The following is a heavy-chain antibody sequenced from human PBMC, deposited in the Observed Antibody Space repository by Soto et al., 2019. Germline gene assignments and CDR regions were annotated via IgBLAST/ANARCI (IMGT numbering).Heavy chain of an antibody. CDR3: ARLGVNRSYRDSFSYYSYGMDV. CDR1: GYTFTSYG. CDR2: SSAYNGNT. D-gene: IGHD1-26*01. Sequence: QVQLVQSGAEVKKPGASVKVSCKASGYTFTSYGINWVRQAPGQGLEWMGWSSAYNGNTNYEQKLQGRVTMTTDTSTSTAYMELRGLRYDDTAVYYCARLGVNRSYRDSFSYYSYGMDVWGQGTTVTVSS. V-gene: IGHV1-18*01. J-gene: IGHJ6*02.